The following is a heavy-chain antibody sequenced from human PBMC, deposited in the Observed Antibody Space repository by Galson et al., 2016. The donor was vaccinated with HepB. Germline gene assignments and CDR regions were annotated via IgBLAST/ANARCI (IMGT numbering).Heavy chain of an antibody. Sequence: SLRLSCATSGFTFGDYAMTLVRQAPGKGLEWVGFIRSKAYGGTTEYAASVRGRFTISRDDSKSIAYLQMNSLKTEDTAVDYCSIPNYSDRSDLKRLVAPWRQGTLVTVSS. CDR2: IRSKAYGGTT. D-gene: IGHD3-22*01. V-gene: IGHV3-49*04. CDR3: SIPNYSDRSDLKRLVAP. CDR1: GFTFGDYA. J-gene: IGHJ5*02.